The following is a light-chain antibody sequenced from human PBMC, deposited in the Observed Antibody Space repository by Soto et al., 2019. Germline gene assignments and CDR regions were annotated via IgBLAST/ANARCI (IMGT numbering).Light chain of an antibody. Sequence: EIVLTQSPATLSLSPGERATLSCRASQSVSSYLAWYHQKPGQAPRLLIYDASNRATGIPARFSGSGSGTDFTLTISSLEPEDFAVYYCQQRSNWPLTLGGGTKFEIK. CDR2: DAS. CDR1: QSVSSY. CDR3: QQRSNWPLT. V-gene: IGKV3-11*01. J-gene: IGKJ4*01.